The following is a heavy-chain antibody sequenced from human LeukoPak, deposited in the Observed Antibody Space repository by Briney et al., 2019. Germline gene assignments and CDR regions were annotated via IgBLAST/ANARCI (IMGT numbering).Heavy chain of an antibody. J-gene: IGHJ4*02. CDR2: VSYDGSKK. D-gene: IGHD6-6*01. V-gene: IGHV3-30-3*01. CDR1: GFTFSSYA. CDR3: ARVRAAHYYDY. Sequence: GRSLRLSCAASGFTFSSYAMHWVRQAPGKGLEWVAVVSYDGSKKYYADSVKGRFTISRDNSKNTQYLEMNSLKVEDTAVYYCARVRAAHYYDYWGQGTLVTVSS.